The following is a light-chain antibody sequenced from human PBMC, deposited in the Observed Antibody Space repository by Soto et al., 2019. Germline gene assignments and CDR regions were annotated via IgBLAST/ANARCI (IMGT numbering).Light chain of an antibody. J-gene: IGKJ5*01. CDR1: QSISRW. Sequence: QMTQSPSTLSASVGATVTLTWPASQSISRWLAWYQQKPGKAPKILISDASILENGVPSRFSGTGSGTEFTLTISNLQPDDFATYFCQQYNSFSLITFGQGTRLEIK. V-gene: IGKV1-5*01. CDR3: QQYNSFSLIT. CDR2: DAS.